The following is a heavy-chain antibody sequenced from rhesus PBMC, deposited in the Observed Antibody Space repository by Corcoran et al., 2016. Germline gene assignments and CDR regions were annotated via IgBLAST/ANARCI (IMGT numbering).Heavy chain of an antibody. CDR1: GGSISSSNW. CDR2: IYGGSGST. D-gene: IGHD2-15*01. V-gene: IGHV4S7*01. CDR3: ARLGGEIYSSSTYCSFDY. Sequence: QVQLQESGPGLVKPSETLSLTCAVSGGSISSSNWWSWIRQSPWKGLGSIGYIYGGSGSTSYNPSLKSRVTISTASSKNVFYLKLSSVTAADTAVYYCARLGGEIYSSSTYCSFDYWGQGVLVTVSS. J-gene: IGHJ4*01.